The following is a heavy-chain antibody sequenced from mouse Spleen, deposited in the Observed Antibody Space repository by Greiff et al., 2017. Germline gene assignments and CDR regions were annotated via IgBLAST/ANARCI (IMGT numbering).Heavy chain of an antibody. D-gene: IGHD1-1*02. V-gene: IGHV1-4*01. J-gene: IGHJ2*01. CDR3: ARSMGGGNYFDY. Sequence: QVQLQQSGAELARPGASVKMSCKASGYTFTSYTMHWVKQRPGQGLEWIGYINPSSGYTKYNQKFKDKATLTADKSSSTAYMQLSSLTSEDSAVYYCARSMGGGNYFDYWGQGTTLTVSS. CDR2: INPSSGYT. CDR1: GYTFTSYT.